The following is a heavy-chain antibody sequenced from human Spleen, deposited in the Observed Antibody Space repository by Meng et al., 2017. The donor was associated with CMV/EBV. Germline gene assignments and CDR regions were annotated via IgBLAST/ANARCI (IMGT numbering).Heavy chain of an antibody. J-gene: IGHJ6*02. CDR2: IIPIFGTA. CDR3: ARGKSGSSAYYYYGMDD. V-gene: IGHV1-69*05. CDR1: GYTFTSYY. Sequence: SVKVSCKASGYTFTSYYMHWVRQAPGQGLEWMGGIIPIFGTANYAQKFQGRVTITTDESTSTAYMELSSLRSEDTAVYYCARGKSGSSAYYYYGMDDWGQGTTVTVSS. D-gene: IGHD1-26*01.